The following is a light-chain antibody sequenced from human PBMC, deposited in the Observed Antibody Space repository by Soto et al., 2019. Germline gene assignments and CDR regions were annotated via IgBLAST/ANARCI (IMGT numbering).Light chain of an antibody. CDR3: QSYDSSLSGSGV. J-gene: IGLJ3*02. Sequence: QSVLTQPPSVSGAPGQRVTISCTGSYSNIGAGYEVHWYQQIPGTAPKLLISGHNNRPSGVPDRFFGSKSGPSASLTIIGLQAEDEADYYCQSYDSSLSGSGVFGGGTKLTVL. CDR1: YSNIGAGYE. V-gene: IGLV1-40*01. CDR2: GHN.